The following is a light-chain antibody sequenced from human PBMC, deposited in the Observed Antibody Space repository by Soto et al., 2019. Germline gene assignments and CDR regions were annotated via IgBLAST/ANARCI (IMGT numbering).Light chain of an antibody. Sequence: EIVLTQSPGIVSLSPGERATLSCRASQSVRSSYLAWYQQKFGQAPRLLIYGTYIRAAGIPDRFSGSGSGTDFTLTISSLEPEDFALYYCQQYGNSITFGGGTKVEIK. J-gene: IGKJ4*01. CDR3: QQYGNSIT. V-gene: IGKV3-20*01. CDR1: QSVRSSY. CDR2: GTY.